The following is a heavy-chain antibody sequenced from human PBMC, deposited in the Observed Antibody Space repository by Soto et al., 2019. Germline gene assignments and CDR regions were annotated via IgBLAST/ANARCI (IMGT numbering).Heavy chain of an antibody. D-gene: IGHD6-13*01. J-gene: IGHJ4*02. CDR1: GYTFTSYG. CDR2: ISAYNGNT. Sequence: ASVKVSCKASGYTFTSYGISWVRQAPGQGLEWMGWISAYNGNTNYAQKLQGRVTMTTDTSTSTAYMELRSLRSDDTAVYYCARTGTYSSSWYWDQFDYWGQGTLVTVSS. CDR3: ARTGTYSSSWYWDQFDY. V-gene: IGHV1-18*01.